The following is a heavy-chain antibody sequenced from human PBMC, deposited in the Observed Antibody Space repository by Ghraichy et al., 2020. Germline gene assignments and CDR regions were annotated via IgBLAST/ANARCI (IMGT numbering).Heavy chain of an antibody. V-gene: IGHV3-48*02. Sequence: RGSLRLSCVGSGFTFSGYSMNWVRQSPGKGLEWVSYITSSSRNIFYADSVKGRFTISRDNAQNSLYLQMNSLRDEDTAVYYCARGSKVVRFYYYDGMDVWGQGTTVTVSS. CDR2: ITSSSRNI. CDR3: ARGSKVVRFYYYDGMDV. CDR1: GFTFSGYS. D-gene: IGHD4-23*01. J-gene: IGHJ6*02.